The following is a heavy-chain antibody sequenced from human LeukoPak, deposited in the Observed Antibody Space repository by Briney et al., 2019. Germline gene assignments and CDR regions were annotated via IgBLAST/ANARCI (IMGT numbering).Heavy chain of an antibody. V-gene: IGHV3-23*01. CDR2: ISGSGGST. Sequence: GGSLRLSCAASGFTFSSYAMSWVRQAPGKGLEWVSAISGSGGSTYYADSVKGRFTISRDNSRNTLYLQMNSLRAEDTAVYYCAKDDEYQLPWGMDVWGQGTTVTVSS. CDR3: AKDDEYQLPWGMDV. CDR1: GFTFSSYA. D-gene: IGHD2-2*01. J-gene: IGHJ6*02.